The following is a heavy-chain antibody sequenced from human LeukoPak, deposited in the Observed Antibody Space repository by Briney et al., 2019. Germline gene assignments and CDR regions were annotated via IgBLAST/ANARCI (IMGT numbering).Heavy chain of an antibody. CDR1: GFTFSDYY. V-gene: IGHV3-11*01. CDR3: ARRRYNWNAIDY. Sequence: GGSLRLSCAASGFTFSDYYMSWIRQAPGKGLEWVSYISSSGGTLYYADSVKGRITISRDNAKNSLYLQMNSLRAEDTAVYYCARRRYNWNAIDYWGQGTLVTVSS. CDR2: ISSSGGTL. D-gene: IGHD1-20*01. J-gene: IGHJ4*02.